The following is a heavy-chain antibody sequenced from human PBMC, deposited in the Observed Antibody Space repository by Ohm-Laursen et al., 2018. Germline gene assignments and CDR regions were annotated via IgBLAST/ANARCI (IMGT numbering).Heavy chain of an antibody. CDR2: IRSKAYGGTT. D-gene: IGHD5/OR15-5a*01. CDR3: TRFHSPFALSLAFDI. V-gene: IGHV3-49*03. CDR1: GFTFGDYA. J-gene: IGHJ3*02. Sequence: RSLRLSCAASGFTFGDYAMSWFRQAPGKGLEWVGFIRSKAYGGTTEYAASVKGRFTISRDDSKSIAYLQMNSLKTEDTAVYYCTRFHSPFALSLAFDIWGQGTMVTVSS.